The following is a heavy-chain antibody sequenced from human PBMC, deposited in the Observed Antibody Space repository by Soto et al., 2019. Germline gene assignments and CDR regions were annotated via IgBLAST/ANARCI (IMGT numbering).Heavy chain of an antibody. CDR3: ARLEGLATISYYFDF. CDR2: IYYRGNA. V-gene: IGHV4-39*01. Sequence: PSETLSLTCSVSDDSINSDNWGWIRQPPGKGLEWIGSIYYRGNAYYNPSLQTRVTISLDKSRSQFSPKLNSVTAADSAVYFCARLEGLATISYYFDFWGPGALVTVSS. D-gene: IGHD3-9*01. J-gene: IGHJ4*02. CDR1: DDSINSDN.